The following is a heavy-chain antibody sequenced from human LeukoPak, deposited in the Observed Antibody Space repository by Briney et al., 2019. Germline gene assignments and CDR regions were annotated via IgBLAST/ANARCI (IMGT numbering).Heavy chain of an antibody. D-gene: IGHD3-16*01. Sequence: GGSLRLFCAASGFTFSSYSMNWVRQAPGKGLEWVSYISSSSSTIYYADSVKGRFTISRDNAKNSLYLQMNSLSAEDAAVYYWARSIPRESCVYFWGGGDYWGQGTLVTVSS. CDR3: ARSIPRESCVYFWGGGDY. V-gene: IGHV3-48*01. CDR2: ISSSSSTI. CDR1: GFTFSSYS. J-gene: IGHJ4*02.